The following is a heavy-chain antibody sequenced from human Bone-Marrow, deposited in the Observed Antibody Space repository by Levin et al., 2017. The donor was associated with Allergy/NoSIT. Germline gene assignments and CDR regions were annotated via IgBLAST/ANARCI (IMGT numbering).Heavy chain of an antibody. Sequence: PGGSLRLSCAASGFTFSSYGMHWVRQAPGKGLEWVAVISYDGSNKYYADSVKGRFTISRDNSKNTLYLQMNSLRAEDTAVYYCAEGARSGTTVTTGEDVWGQGTTVTVSS. J-gene: IGHJ6*02. CDR3: AEGARSGTTVTTGEDV. V-gene: IGHV3-30*03. CDR2: ISYDGSNK. D-gene: IGHD4-17*01. CDR1: GFTFSSYG.